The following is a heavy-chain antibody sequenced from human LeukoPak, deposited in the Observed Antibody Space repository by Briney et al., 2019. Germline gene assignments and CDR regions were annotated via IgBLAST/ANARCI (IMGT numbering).Heavy chain of an antibody. V-gene: IGHV1-18*01. Sequence: ASVKVSCKASGYTFTSYGISWVRQAPGQGLEWMGWISAYNGNTNYAQKLQGRVTMTTDTSTSTAYMELRSLRSDDTAVYYCARVGGGLLWFGEYYFDYWGQGTLVTVFS. J-gene: IGHJ4*02. CDR1: GYTFTSYG. D-gene: IGHD3-10*01. CDR3: ARVGGGLLWFGEYYFDY. CDR2: ISAYNGNT.